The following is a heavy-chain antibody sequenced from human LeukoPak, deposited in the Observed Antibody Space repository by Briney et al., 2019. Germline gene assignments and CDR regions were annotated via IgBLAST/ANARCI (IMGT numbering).Heavy chain of an antibody. D-gene: IGHD7-27*01. CDR3: ATIGDRRTGELYRIDY. CDR1: GFTFSSNA. CDR2: VSGSGGST. V-gene: IGHV3-23*01. J-gene: IGHJ4*02. Sequence: GGSLRLSCAASGFTFSSNAMSWVRQAPGKGLEWVSTVSGSGGSTYYADSVKGRFTISRDNSKNTLYLQMNSLRAEDAAIYYCATIGDRRTGELYRIDYWGQGTLVTVSS.